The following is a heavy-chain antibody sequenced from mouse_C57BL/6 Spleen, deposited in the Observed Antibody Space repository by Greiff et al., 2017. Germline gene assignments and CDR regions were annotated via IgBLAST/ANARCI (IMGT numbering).Heavy chain of an antibody. CDR3: ARGEFNWAFDY. CDR2: IYPGDGDT. J-gene: IGHJ2*01. D-gene: IGHD4-1*01. CDR1: GYAFSSYW. Sequence: QVQLQQSGAELVKPGASVKISCKASGYAFSSYWMNWVKQRPGKGLEWIGQIYPGDGDTNYNGKFKGKATLTADKSSSTAYMQLSSLTSEDSAVYFCARGEFNWAFDYGGQGTTLTVSS. V-gene: IGHV1-80*01.